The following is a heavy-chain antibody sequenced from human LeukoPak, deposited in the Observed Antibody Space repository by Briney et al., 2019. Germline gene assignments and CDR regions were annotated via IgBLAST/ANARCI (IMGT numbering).Heavy chain of an antibody. Sequence: GGTLRLSCAASGFTFSSYGMSWVRQAPGKGLEWVSAISGSDVSTYYADSMKGRFTISRDNSKNTLYLQMNSLRAEDTAVYYCARDPTAVTTSSSLYMDVWGKGTTVTVSS. J-gene: IGHJ6*03. D-gene: IGHD4-17*01. CDR2: ISGSDVST. V-gene: IGHV3-23*01. CDR1: GFTFSSYG. CDR3: ARDPTAVTTSSSLYMDV.